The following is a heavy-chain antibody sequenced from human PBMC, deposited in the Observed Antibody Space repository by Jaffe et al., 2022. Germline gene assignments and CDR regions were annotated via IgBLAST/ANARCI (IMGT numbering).Heavy chain of an antibody. J-gene: IGHJ6*03. CDR1: GYSFTSYW. D-gene: IGHD3-9*01. Sequence: EVQLVQSGAEVKKPGESLKISCKGSGYSFTSYWIGWVRQMPGKGLEWMGIIYPGDSDTRYSPSFQGQVTISADKSISTAYLQWSSLKASDTAMYYCVRHVPVLRYFDWRTYYYYMDVWGKGTTVTVSS. CDR2: IYPGDSDT. CDR3: VRHVPVLRYFDWRTYYYYMDV. V-gene: IGHV5-51*01.